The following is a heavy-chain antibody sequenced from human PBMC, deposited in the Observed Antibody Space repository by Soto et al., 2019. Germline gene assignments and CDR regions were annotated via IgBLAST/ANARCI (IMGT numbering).Heavy chain of an antibody. CDR3: ASGSYYSDSSGYDHY. CDR2: IYYSGST. V-gene: IGHV4-30-4*01. CDR1: GGSISSGDYY. Sequence: QVQLQESGPGLVKPSQTLSLTCTVSGGSISSGDYYWSWIRQPPGKGLEWIGYIYYSGSTYYNPSLKSRVTTXXAXSXXQFALKLRSVTAADTALYYCASGSYYSDSSGYDHYWGPGTLVTVSS. D-gene: IGHD3-22*01. J-gene: IGHJ4*02.